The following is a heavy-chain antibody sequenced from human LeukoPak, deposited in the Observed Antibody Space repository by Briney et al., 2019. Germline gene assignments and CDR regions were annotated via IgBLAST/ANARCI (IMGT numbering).Heavy chain of an antibody. CDR2: INPNSGDT. J-gene: IGHJ5*02. V-gene: IGHV1-2*02. CDR3: ARGDYYGSPKVVAA. CDR1: GYTFTDYY. Sequence: ASVKVSCKASGYTFTDYYINWVRQAPGQGLEWRGWINPNSGDTNYAQKFQDRVTMTRDTSISTAYIELNLLRSDDTAVYYCARGDYYGSPKVVAAWGRGTLVTVSS. D-gene: IGHD3-10*01.